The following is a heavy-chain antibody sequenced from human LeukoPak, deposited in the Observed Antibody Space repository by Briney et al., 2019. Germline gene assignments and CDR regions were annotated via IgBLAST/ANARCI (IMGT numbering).Heavy chain of an antibody. CDR3: ARGQYSYGYYY. CDR2: INHSGST. CDR1: GGSFSGYY. V-gene: IGHV4-34*01. D-gene: IGHD5-18*01. Sequence: SETLSLTCAVYGGSFSGYYWSWIRQPPGKGLEWIGEINHSGSTNYIPSLKSRVTISVDTSKNQFSLKLSSVTAADTAVYYCARGQYSYGYYYWGQGTLVTVSS. J-gene: IGHJ4*02.